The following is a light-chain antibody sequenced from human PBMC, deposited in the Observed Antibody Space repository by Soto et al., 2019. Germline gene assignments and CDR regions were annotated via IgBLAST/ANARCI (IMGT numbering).Light chain of an antibody. CDR1: QSVGSSY. CDR3: QQYGRSPST. V-gene: IGKV3-20*01. CDR2: GAS. Sequence: EIVLTQSPGTLSLSPGESATLSCRASQSVGSSYLAWYRQKPGQAPRLLIYGASSRATGIPDRFSGGGSGTDFTLTISRLEPEDFEVYYCQQYGRSPSTFGQGTKVEIK. J-gene: IGKJ1*01.